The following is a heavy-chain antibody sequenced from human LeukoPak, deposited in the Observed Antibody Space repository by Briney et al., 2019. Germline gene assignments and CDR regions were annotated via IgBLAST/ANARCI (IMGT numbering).Heavy chain of an antibody. CDR2: IGNSDET. J-gene: IGHJ4*02. Sequence: GGSLRLSCAASGFFFNTNAMSWVRQAPGMGLEWVAAIGNSDETYYADAVKGRFTISRDTSKNSLYLQMNSLRAEDTAVYYCARDLSRIHLWSNPYFDYWGQGTLVTVSS. CDR1: GFFFNTNA. V-gene: IGHV3-23*01. CDR3: ARDLSRIHLWSNPYFDY. D-gene: IGHD5-18*01.